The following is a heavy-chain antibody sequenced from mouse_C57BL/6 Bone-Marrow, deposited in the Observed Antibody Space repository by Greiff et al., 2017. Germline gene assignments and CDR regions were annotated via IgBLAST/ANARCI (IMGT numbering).Heavy chain of an antibody. CDR2: INPNYGTT. CDR3: ARPQGLVDAMDY. CDR1: GYSFTDYN. V-gene: IGHV1-39*01. J-gene: IGHJ4*01. D-gene: IGHD6-2*01. Sequence: EVKLMESGPELVKPGASVKISCQASGYSFTDYNMNWVKQSNGKSLEWIGVINPNYGTTSYNQKFKGKATLTVDQSSSTAYMQLKSLTSEDSAVDYCARPQGLVDAMDYWGQGPSATVTS.